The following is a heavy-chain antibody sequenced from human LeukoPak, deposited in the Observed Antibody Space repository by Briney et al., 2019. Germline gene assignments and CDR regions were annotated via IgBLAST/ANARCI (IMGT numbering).Heavy chain of an antibody. CDR2: IRYDGSNK. CDR1: GFTFSSYG. Sequence: GGSLRLSCAASGFTFSSYGMHWVRQAPGKGLEWVAFIRYDGSNKYCADSVKGRFTISRDNSKNTLYLQMNSLRAEDTAVYYCAKDRSPYYYYYYMDVWGKGTTVTISS. J-gene: IGHJ6*03. CDR3: AKDRSPYYYYYYMDV. V-gene: IGHV3-30*02.